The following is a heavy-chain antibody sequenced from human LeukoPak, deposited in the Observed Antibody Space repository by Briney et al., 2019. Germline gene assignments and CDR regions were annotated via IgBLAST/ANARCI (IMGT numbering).Heavy chain of an antibody. CDR1: VYTFTGYY. Sequence: GASVKVSCKASVYTFTGYYMHWVRQAPGQGLEWMGLINPNSGGTNYAQKFQGRVTMTRDTSISTAYMELSRLRSDDTAVYYCARDPITMVRGGKVWFDPGGQGTLVTVSS. D-gene: IGHD3-10*01. J-gene: IGHJ5*02. CDR3: ARDPITMVRGGKVWFDP. V-gene: IGHV1-2*02. CDR2: INPNSGGT.